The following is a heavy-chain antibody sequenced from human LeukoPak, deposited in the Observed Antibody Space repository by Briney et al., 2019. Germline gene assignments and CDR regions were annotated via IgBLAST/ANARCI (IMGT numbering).Heavy chain of an antibody. CDR1: GGSISSGDSY. Sequence: SQTLSLTCTVSGGSISSGDSYWSWIRQPPGKGLEWIGYIYYSGSTYYNPSLKSRVTISVDTSKNQFSLKLSSVTAADTAVYYCAGRPYYYGPLKYWGQGTLVTVSS. D-gene: IGHD3-10*01. J-gene: IGHJ4*02. CDR2: IYYSGST. CDR3: AGRPYYYGPLKY. V-gene: IGHV4-30-4*01.